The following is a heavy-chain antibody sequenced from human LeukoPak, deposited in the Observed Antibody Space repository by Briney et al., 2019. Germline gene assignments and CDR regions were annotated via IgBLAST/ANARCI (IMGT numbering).Heavy chain of an antibody. V-gene: IGHV4-39*01. D-gene: IGHD6-13*01. CDR3: ARHSSSWYEGGY. CDR1: GGSISSSSYY. CDR2: IYYSGST. Sequence: SETLSLTCTVSGGSISSSSYYWGWIRQPPGKGLEWIGSIYYSGSTYYNPSLKSRVTISVDTSKNQFSLKLSSVTAADTAVYYCARHSSSWYEGGYWGQGTLVTVSS. J-gene: IGHJ4*02.